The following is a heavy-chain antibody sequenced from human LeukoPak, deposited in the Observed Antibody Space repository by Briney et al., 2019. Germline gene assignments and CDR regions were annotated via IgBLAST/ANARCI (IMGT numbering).Heavy chain of an antibody. D-gene: IGHD1-20*01. CDR3: ASVDYHWNYFHF. CDR2: IFYSGST. V-gene: IGHV4-39*01. J-gene: IGHJ4*02. CDR1: GGSISSTNYF. Sequence: PSETLSLTCSVSGGSISSTNYFWGWIRQPPGQGLEWIGSIFYSGSTYYNPSLKGRVTISADTSKNQFTLKLSSVTAADTAVYYCASVDYHWNYFHFWGQGTLVTVSS.